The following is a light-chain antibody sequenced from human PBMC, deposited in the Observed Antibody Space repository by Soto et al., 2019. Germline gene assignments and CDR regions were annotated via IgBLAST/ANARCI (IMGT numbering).Light chain of an antibody. CDR3: HQYGSSPQT. CDR1: EGLTNSY. Sequence: EIVLTQSPGTLSLSPVEVSTLSLMASEGLTNSYLAWYQQKPGQAPSLLIYGASSRATGIPDRFSGSGSGTEFTLTVDRLEPEDFAVYYCHQYGSSPQTFGRGTKV. CDR2: GAS. J-gene: IGKJ1*01. V-gene: IGKV3-20*01.